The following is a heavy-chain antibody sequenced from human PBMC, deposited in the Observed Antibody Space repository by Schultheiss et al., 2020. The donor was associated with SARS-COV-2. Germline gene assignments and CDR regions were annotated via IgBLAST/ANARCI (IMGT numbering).Heavy chain of an antibody. J-gene: IGHJ6*02. D-gene: IGHD2/OR15-2a*01. CDR1: GFTFSSYW. CDR3: AREGLLGPYYYYGMDV. Sequence: GGSLRLSCAASGFTFSSYWMSWVRQAPGKGLEWVANIKQDGSEKYYVDSVKGRFTISRDNSKNTLYLQMNSLRAEDTAVYYCAREGLLGPYYYYGMDVWGQGTTVTVSS. CDR2: IKQDGSEK. V-gene: IGHV3-7*01.